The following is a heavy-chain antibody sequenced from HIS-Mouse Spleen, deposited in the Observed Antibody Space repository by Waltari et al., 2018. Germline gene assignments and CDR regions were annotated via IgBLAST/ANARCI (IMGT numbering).Heavy chain of an antibody. CDR2: ITYDGSNK. CDR3: ARGPSGYFDY. CDR1: GFTFSSYA. Sequence: QVQLVESGGGVVQPGRSLRLSCAASGFTFSSYAMHWVRQAPGKGLEWVAVITYDGSNKYYADTVKGRFNISRDNSKNPLYLQMNSLRAVDTAVYYCARGPSGYFDYWGQGTLVTVSS. J-gene: IGHJ4*02. V-gene: IGHV3-30-3*01. D-gene: IGHD3-3*01.